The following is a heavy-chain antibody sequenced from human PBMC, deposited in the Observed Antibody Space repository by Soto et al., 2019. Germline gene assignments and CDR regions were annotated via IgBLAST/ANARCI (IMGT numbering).Heavy chain of an antibody. CDR3: ARGAGYYGSGSYYKYNWFDP. Sequence: SETLSLTCTVSGGSSSSYYWSWIRQPPGKGLEWIGYIYYSGSTNYNPSLKSRVTISVDTSKNQFSLKLSSVTAADTAVYYCARGAGYYGSGSYYKYNWFDPWGEGTLVTVSS. J-gene: IGHJ5*02. V-gene: IGHV4-59*12. D-gene: IGHD3-10*01. CDR2: IYYSGST. CDR1: GGSSSSYY.